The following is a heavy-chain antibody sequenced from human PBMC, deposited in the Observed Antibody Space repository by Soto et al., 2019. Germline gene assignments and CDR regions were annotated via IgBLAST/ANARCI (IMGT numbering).Heavy chain of an antibody. CDR1: GYTFTRYS. CDR2: ISNYNGDK. Sequence: QVPLVQSGAEVRKPGASVQVSCKASGYTFTRYSINWVRQAPGQGLEWVGWISNYNGDKKYAEKFTGRVTLTTDTFTTTSDMDLRSLTSDDTAMDFCARGDSTGSTTGWFDPWGQGTLVTVPS. J-gene: IGHJ5*02. CDR3: ARGDSTGSTTGWFDP. V-gene: IGHV1-18*04. D-gene: IGHD6-19*01.